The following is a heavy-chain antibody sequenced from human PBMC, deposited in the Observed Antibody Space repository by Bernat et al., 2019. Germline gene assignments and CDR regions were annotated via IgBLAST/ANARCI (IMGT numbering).Heavy chain of an antibody. D-gene: IGHD2/OR15-2a*01. CDR2: ISDSGGST. J-gene: IGHJ3*01. CDR3: AREREGTTFYDGFDV. Sequence: EVLLLESGGGLVQPGGSLRLSCAASGFTFSRFAMTWVLQAPGKGLEWVSAISDSGGSTYYAGSVKGRLTIARDNSKNTLYLQMNGLRAEDTAIYFCAREREGTTFYDGFDVWGHGTLVTVSS. CDR1: GFTFSRFA. V-gene: IGHV3-23*01.